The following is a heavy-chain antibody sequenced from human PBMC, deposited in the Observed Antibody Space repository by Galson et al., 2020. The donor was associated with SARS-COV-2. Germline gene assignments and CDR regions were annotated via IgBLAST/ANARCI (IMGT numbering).Heavy chain of an antibody. CDR2: IWYDGSNK. CDR1: GFTFSSYG. Sequence: GESLKISCAASGFTFSSYGMHWVRQAPGKGLEWVAVIWYDGSNKYYADSVKGRFTISRDNSKNTLYLQMNSLRAEDTAVYYCARDLGYYGSGTLPDYWGQGTLVTVSS. J-gene: IGHJ4*02. V-gene: IGHV3-33*01. CDR3: ARDLGYYGSGTLPDY. D-gene: IGHD3-10*01.